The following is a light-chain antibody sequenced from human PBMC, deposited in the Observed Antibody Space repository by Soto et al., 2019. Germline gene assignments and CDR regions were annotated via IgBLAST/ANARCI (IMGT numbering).Light chain of an antibody. V-gene: IGLV2-14*01. CDR1: SSDVGGYNY. Sequence: QSALTQPASVSGSPGQSITISCTGTSSDVGGYNYVSWYQQHPGKAPKVMIYEVSNRPSGVSNRFSGSKSGNTASLTLSGLQAEDEADYSCSSYTSSNTWVFGGGTKLTVL. CDR3: SSYTSSNTWV. CDR2: EVS. J-gene: IGLJ3*02.